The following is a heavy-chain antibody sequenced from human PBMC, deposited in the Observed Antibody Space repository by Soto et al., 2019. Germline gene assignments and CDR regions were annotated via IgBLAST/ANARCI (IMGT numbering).Heavy chain of an antibody. J-gene: IGHJ5*02. Sequence: QLQLQESGPGLVKPSETLSLTCTVSGDSIISSDFYWGWVRQPPGKGLEWIGSIFYLGSSYYNPSLKSRVTMSVDTSKNQCSLRLRSVTAADTALYFCARHSLALRKNNWFDPWGQGIMVTVSS. D-gene: IGHD3-3*02. V-gene: IGHV4-39*01. CDR3: ARHSLALRKNNWFDP. CDR1: GDSIISSDFY. CDR2: IFYLGSS.